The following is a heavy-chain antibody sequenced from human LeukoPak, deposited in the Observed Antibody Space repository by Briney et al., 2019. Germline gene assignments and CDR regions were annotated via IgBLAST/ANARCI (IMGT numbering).Heavy chain of an antibody. J-gene: IGHJ4*02. CDR2: IYYSGST. V-gene: IGHV4-59*01. D-gene: IGHD2-15*01. Sequence: PSETLSLTCTVSGGSISSYYWSWIRQPPGKGLEWIGYIYYSGSTNYNPSLKSRVTISVDTSKNQFSLKLSSVTAADTAVYYCARGQFTERGGLDPASQNFDYWGQGTLVTVSS. CDR3: ARGQFTERGGLDPASQNFDY. CDR1: GGSISSYY.